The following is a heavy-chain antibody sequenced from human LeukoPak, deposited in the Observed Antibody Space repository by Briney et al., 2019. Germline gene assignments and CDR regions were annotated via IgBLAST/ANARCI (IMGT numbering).Heavy chain of an antibody. D-gene: IGHD3-22*01. CDR3: AKDQVWIVVGSFDY. J-gene: IGHJ4*02. Sequence: GGSLRLSCAASGFTFSSYGMNWVRQAPGKRLEWVSYISSRSDSIYYADSVKGRFTISRDNAKNSLYLQMTSLRAEDTAVYYCAKDQVWIVVGSFDYWGQGTLVTVSS. CDR2: ISSRSDSI. CDR1: GFTFSSYG. V-gene: IGHV3-48*01.